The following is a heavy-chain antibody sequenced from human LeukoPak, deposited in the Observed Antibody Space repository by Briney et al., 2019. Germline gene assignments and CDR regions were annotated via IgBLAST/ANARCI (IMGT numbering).Heavy chain of an antibody. V-gene: IGHV4-38-2*02. Sequence: SETLSLTCTVSSYSISSGYYWGWIRQPPGKGLEWIASINHSGITYYNPSLKSRVTISVDTSKNQFSLKLSSVTAADTAVYYCASTSEYSSGWYLYWGQGTLVTVSS. CDR1: SYSISSGYY. CDR3: ASTSEYSSGWYLY. D-gene: IGHD6-19*01. CDR2: INHSGIT. J-gene: IGHJ4*02.